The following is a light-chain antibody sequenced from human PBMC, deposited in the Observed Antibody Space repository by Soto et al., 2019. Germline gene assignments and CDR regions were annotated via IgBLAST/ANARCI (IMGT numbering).Light chain of an antibody. J-gene: IGLJ2*01. CDR3: QVWDSSSDHVV. V-gene: IGLV3-21*04. Sequence: SYELTQPPSVSVAPGKTARITCGGNNIGSKTVYWYQQKPGQAPVVVIYYDSDRPSGIPERFSGSNSGNTATLTISRVDAGDEADYYCQVWDSSSDHVVFGGGTKLTVL. CDR1: NIGSKT. CDR2: YDS.